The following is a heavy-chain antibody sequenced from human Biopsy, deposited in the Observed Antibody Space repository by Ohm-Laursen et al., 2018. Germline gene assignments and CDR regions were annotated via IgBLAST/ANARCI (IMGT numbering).Heavy chain of an antibody. J-gene: IGHJ4*02. D-gene: IGHD6-19*01. CDR1: GYSFTSYY. Sequence: GASVKVSCKVPGYSFTSYYMHWVRQAPGQGLEWMGMINPSGSTTSYPQIFQGRVTMTRDTSKSTVYMELSSLRSEDTAVYFCARNTGWYGDLYYFDYWGQGTLVTVSS. CDR2: INPSGSTT. V-gene: IGHV1-46*01. CDR3: ARNTGWYGDLYYFDY.